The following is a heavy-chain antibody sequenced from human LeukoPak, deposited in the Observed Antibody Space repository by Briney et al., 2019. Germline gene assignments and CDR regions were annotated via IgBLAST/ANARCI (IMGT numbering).Heavy chain of an antibody. J-gene: IGHJ2*01. CDR1: GGSISSSSYY. V-gene: IGHV4-39*01. D-gene: IGHD6-6*01. CDR3: ARGFQGLVRFWYFDL. CDR2: IYYSGST. Sequence: SETLSLTCTVSGGSISSSSYYWGWIRQPPGKGLEWIGSIYYSGSTYYDPSLKSRVTISVDTSKNQFSLKLSSVTAADTAVYYCARGFQGLVRFWYFDLWGRGTLVTVSS.